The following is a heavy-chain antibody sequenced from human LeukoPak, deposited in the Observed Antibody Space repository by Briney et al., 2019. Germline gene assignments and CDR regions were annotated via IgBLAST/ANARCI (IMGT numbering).Heavy chain of an antibody. Sequence: SETLSLTCTVSVGSISSGGYYWSWIRQHPGKGLEWIGYIYSSGSTYYNPSLKSRVTISADTSKNQFSLKLSSVTAADTAVYYCARSWDYYDSSGYAGGRYYYYGMDVWGQGTTVTVSS. CDR1: VGSISSGGYY. V-gene: IGHV4-31*03. CDR2: IYSSGST. J-gene: IGHJ6*02. CDR3: ARSWDYYDSSGYAGGRYYYYGMDV. D-gene: IGHD3-22*01.